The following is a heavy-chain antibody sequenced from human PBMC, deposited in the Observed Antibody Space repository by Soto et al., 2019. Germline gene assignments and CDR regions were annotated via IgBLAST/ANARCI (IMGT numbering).Heavy chain of an antibody. CDR1: GYTFTSYA. J-gene: IGHJ6*03. D-gene: IGHD2-2*01. Sequence: ASVKVSCKASGYTFTSYAMHWVRQAPGQRLEWMGWINAGNGNTKYSQKFQGRVTITRDTSASTAYMELSSLRSEDTAVYYCARDPLYCSSTSCPSPYYYYYMDVWGKGTTVTVSS. CDR3: ARDPLYCSSTSCPSPYYYYYMDV. CDR2: INAGNGNT. V-gene: IGHV1-3*01.